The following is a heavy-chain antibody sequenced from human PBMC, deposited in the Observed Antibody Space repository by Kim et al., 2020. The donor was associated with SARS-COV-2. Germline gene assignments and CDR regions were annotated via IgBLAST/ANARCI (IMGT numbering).Heavy chain of an antibody. Sequence: ASVKVSCKFSGYTLTELSMHWVRQAPGKGLEWMGGFDPEDGETIYAQKFQGRVTMTEDTSTDTAYMELSSLRSEDTAVYYCATGPGVFCGGDCYSDYWGQGTLVTVSS. CDR3: ATGPGVFCGGDCYSDY. CDR1: GYTLTELS. CDR2: FDPEDGET. D-gene: IGHD2-21*01. J-gene: IGHJ4*02. V-gene: IGHV1-24*01.